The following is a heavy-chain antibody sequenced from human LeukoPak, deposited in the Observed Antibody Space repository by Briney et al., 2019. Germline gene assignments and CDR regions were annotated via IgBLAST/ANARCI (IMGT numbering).Heavy chain of an antibody. D-gene: IGHD2-2*01. V-gene: IGHV4-39*07. CDR1: SGSISSSSYY. CDR2: IYNSGST. CDR3: ARAGYCSSTSCYAGAFDI. J-gene: IGHJ3*02. Sequence: SETLSLTCTVSSGSISSSSYYWGWIRQPPGKGLEWIGSIYNSGSTYYNPSLKSRVTISVDTSKNQFSLKLSSVTAADTAVYYCARAGYCSSTSCYAGAFDIWGQGTMVTVSS.